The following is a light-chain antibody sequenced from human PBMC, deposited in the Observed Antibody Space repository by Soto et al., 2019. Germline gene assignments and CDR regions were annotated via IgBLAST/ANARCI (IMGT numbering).Light chain of an antibody. CDR1: SSNIGNNF. Sequence: QSALTQPPSVSAAPGQRVTISCSGSSSNIGNNFVSWYQQLPGTAPKLLIYDNYKRPLGIPDRFSGSKSGTSGTLDITDLQTGDEADYYCGAWDSSLSAGVFGTGTRSPS. CDR2: DNY. CDR3: GAWDSSLSAGV. V-gene: IGLV1-51*01. J-gene: IGLJ1*01.